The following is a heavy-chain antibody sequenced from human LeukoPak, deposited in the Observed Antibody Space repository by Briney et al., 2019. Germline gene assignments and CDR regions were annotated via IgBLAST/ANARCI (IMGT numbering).Heavy chain of an antibody. CDR1: GGTFSSYA. D-gene: IGHD5-18*01. V-gene: IGHV1-69*05. J-gene: IGHJ4*02. Sequence: AASVKVSCKASGGTFSSYAISWVRQAPGQGLEWMGGIIPIFGTANYAQKFQGRVTITTDESTSTAYMELSSLRSEDTGVYYCAIQDTAMVSGFDYWGQGTLVTVSS. CDR3: AIQDTAMVSGFDY. CDR2: IIPIFGTA.